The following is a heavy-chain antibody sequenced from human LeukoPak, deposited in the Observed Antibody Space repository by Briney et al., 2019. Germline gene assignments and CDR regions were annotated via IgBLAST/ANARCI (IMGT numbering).Heavy chain of an antibody. J-gene: IGHJ4*02. CDR2: ISGSGEAT. CDR3: AREGANFDY. CDR1: GFSFTTHN. Sequence: GGSLRLSCAASGFSFTTHNMNWVRQAPGKGLEWISYISGSGEATFYADSVQGRFTISRDNAKNTLYLQMNSLRAEDTAVYYCAREGANFDYWGQGTLVTVSS. V-gene: IGHV3-48*01. D-gene: IGHD4/OR15-4a*01.